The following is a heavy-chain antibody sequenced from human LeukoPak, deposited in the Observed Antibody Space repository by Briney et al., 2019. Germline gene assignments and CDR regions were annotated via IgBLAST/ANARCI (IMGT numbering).Heavy chain of an antibody. D-gene: IGHD3-22*01. J-gene: IGHJ4*02. CDR1: GFTFSTYA. V-gene: IGHV3-23*01. Sequence: GGSLRLSCAASGFTFSTYAMSWVRQAPGKGLEWVSGISGSGGSTYYADSVKGRFTISRDNSKNTLYLQMNSLRAEDTAVYYCAKWYYYDSSGFPCDYWGQGTLVTVSS. CDR3: AKWYYYDSSGFPCDY. CDR2: ISGSGGST.